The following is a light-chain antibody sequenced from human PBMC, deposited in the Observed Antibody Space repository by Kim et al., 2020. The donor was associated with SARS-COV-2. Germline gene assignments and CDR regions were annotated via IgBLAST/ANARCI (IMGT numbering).Light chain of an antibody. J-gene: IGLJ3*02. CDR1: SPNIGNHY. V-gene: IGLV1-51*01. Sequence: GQKVPISCSGSSPNIGNHYVSWYQQFPGTAPKLLIYDNNRRPSGIPDRFSGSKSGTSATLGITGLQPGDEADYYCGTWDNSLSAGVFGGGTQLTVL. CDR2: DNN. CDR3: GTWDNSLSAGV.